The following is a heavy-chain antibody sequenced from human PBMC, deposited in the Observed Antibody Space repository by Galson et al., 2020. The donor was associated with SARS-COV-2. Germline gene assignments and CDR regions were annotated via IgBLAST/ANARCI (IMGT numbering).Heavy chain of an antibody. Sequence: TGGSLRLSCAASGFTFSSYAMHWVRQAPGKGLEWVAVISYDGSNKYYADSVKGRFTISRDNSKNTLYLLMNSLRAEDTAMYYCARNVGSGWYYVDYWGQGTLVTVSS. CDR1: GFTFSSYA. CDR3: ARNVGSGWYYVDY. V-gene: IGHV3-30-3*01. CDR2: ISYDGSNK. J-gene: IGHJ4*02. D-gene: IGHD6-19*01.